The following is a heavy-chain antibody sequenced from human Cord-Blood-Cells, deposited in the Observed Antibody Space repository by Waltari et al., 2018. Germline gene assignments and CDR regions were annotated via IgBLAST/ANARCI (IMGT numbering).Heavy chain of an antibody. Sequence: EVQLVESGGGLVKPGGSLRLSCAASGFTFSNAWMSWVRQAPGKGLEWVGRIKSKTDGGTTDYAAPVKGRFTISRDDSKNTLYLQMNSLKTEDTAVYYCTTYYDFWSGYAFDYWGQGTLVTVSS. V-gene: IGHV3-15*01. J-gene: IGHJ4*02. CDR3: TTYYDFWSGYAFDY. D-gene: IGHD3-3*01. CDR2: IKSKTDGGTT. CDR1: GFTFSNAW.